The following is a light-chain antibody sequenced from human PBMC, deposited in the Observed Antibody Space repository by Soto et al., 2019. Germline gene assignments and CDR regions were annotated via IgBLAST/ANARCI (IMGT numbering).Light chain of an antibody. V-gene: IGKV3-11*01. CDR3: QQRSNWPRT. J-gene: IGKJ5*01. CDR1: QSVSRD. Sequence: EIVLTQSPATLSVSPGERAALSCRASQSVSRDLAWYQQKPGQAPRLLIYGASSRATGIPNRFSGSGSGTDFTLTISSLEPEDFAVYYCQQRSNWPRTFGQGTRLEIK. CDR2: GAS.